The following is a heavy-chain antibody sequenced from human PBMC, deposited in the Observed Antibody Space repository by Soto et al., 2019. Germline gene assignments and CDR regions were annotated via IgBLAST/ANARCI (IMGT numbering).Heavy chain of an antibody. CDR1: GFTFSSYS. CDR3: ARDALRYDILTGYIDY. J-gene: IGHJ4*02. Sequence: EVQLVESGGGLVKPGGSLRLSCAASGFTFSSYSMNWVRQAPGKGLAWVSSISSSSSYIYYADSVKGRFTSSRDTAKNSLYLQMNSLRAEDTAVYYCARDALRYDILTGYIDYWGQGTLVTVSS. V-gene: IGHV3-21*01. D-gene: IGHD3-9*01. CDR2: ISSSSSYI.